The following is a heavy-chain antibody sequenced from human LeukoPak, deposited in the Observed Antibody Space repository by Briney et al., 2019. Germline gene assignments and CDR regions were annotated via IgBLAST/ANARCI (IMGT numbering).Heavy chain of an antibody. Sequence: HPGGSLRLSCAASGFTFSNFAMTWVRQAPGEGLEWVSTIRSNGATAYNADSVKGRFTISRDNSKNTVYLQMNSLRVEDTAIYYCARGQEFDDGVVDSWGQGTLVTVSS. CDR2: IRSNGATA. CDR1: GFTFSNFA. CDR3: ARGQEFDDGVVDS. D-gene: IGHD1-1*01. V-gene: IGHV3-23*01. J-gene: IGHJ4*02.